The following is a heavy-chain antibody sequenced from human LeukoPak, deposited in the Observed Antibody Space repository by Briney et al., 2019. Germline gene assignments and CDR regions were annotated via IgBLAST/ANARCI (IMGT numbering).Heavy chain of an antibody. Sequence: ASVKVSCKASGYTFTGYYMHWVRQAPGQGLEWMGWINPNSGGTNYAQKFQGRVTMTRDTSISTAYMELSRLRSDDTAVYYCARGPITMLLVVIPLDYWGQGTLVTVSS. V-gene: IGHV1-2*02. CDR2: INPNSGGT. CDR3: ARGPITMLLVVIPLDY. CDR1: GYTFTGYY. D-gene: IGHD3-22*01. J-gene: IGHJ4*02.